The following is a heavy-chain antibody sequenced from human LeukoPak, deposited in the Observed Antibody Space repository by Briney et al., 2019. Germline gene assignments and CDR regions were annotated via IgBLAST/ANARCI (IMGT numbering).Heavy chain of an antibody. V-gene: IGHV3-23*01. D-gene: IGHD1-26*01. CDR3: ARDYRRTHIDS. CDR2: ISGSGGST. Sequence: GGSLRLSCAASGFTFSSYAMSWVRQAPGKGPEWVSAISGSGGSTYYADSVKGRFTISRDNSKNTLYLQMNSLRAEDTAVFYCARDYRRTHIDSWGQGTLLTVSS. CDR1: GFTFSSYA. J-gene: IGHJ4*02.